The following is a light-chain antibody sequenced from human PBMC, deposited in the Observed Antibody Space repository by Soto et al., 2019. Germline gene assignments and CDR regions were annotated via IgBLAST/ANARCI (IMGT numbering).Light chain of an antibody. CDR1: QSISTY. V-gene: IGKV1-5*03. J-gene: IGKJ1*01. CDR3: QQYSDYSRT. CDR2: KAS. Sequence: DIQMTQSPSSLSASVGDRVTITCRASQSISTYLHWYQQKPGKAPNLLIYKASSLQSGVPSRFSGSGSGTEFTLTISSLQPDDFATYFCQQYSDYSRTFGQGTKVDIK.